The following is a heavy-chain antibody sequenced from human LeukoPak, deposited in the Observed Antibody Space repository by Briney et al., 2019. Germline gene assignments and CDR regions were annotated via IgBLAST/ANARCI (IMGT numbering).Heavy chain of an antibody. J-gene: IGHJ4*02. V-gene: IGHV3-7*01. CDR1: GFAYSNFW. CDR2: INQDGSEK. CDR3: VRGEDFYANSGQGEY. Sequence: GGSLRLSCAASGFAYSNFWMSWVRQAPVKGLEWVASINQDGSEKYYGDSMKGRVTISRDNTKNSLTLQMHRLRADDRAVYYCVRGEDFYANSGQGEYWGQGLLVTVSS. D-gene: IGHD2/OR15-2a*01.